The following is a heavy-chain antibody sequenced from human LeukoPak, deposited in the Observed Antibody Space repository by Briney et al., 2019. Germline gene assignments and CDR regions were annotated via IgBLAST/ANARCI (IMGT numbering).Heavy chain of an antibody. J-gene: IGHJ6*03. CDR2: ISAYNGNT. Sequence: LRASVKVSCKASGYTFTSYGISWVRQAPGQGLEWMGWISAYNGNTNYAQKLQGRVTMTTDTSTSTAYMELRSLRSDDTAVYYCARRSNYDFWSGYYPTPGYMDVWGKGTTVTVSS. CDR3: ARRSNYDFWSGYYPTPGYMDV. V-gene: IGHV1-18*01. D-gene: IGHD3-3*01. CDR1: GYTFTSYG.